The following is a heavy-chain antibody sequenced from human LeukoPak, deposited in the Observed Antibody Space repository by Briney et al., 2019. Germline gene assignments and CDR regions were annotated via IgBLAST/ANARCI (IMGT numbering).Heavy chain of an antibody. V-gene: IGHV1-18*04. CDR2: ISAYNGNT. CDR1: GYSFTNFW. Sequence: GESLKISCKGSGYSFTNFWTGWVRQAPGQGLEWMGWISAYNGNTNYAQKLQGRVTMTTDTSTSTAYMELRSLRSDDTAVYYCGLWFGDRRYYYYYYGMDVWGQGTTVTVSS. CDR3: GLWFGDRRYYYYYYGMDV. J-gene: IGHJ6*02. D-gene: IGHD3-10*01.